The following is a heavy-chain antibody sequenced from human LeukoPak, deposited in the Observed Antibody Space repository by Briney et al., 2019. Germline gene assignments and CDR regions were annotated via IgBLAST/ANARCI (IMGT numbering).Heavy chain of an antibody. CDR2: INHSGST. Sequence: SETLSLTCAVYGGSFSGYYWSWIRQPPGKGLEWIGEINHSGSTNYNPSLKSRVTISVDTSKNQFSLKLSSVTAADTAVYYCARLYCSSTSCRYGIYYYYMDVWGKGTTVTVSS. D-gene: IGHD2-2*01. CDR1: GGSFSGYY. J-gene: IGHJ6*03. CDR3: ARLYCSSTSCRYGIYYYYMDV. V-gene: IGHV4-34*01.